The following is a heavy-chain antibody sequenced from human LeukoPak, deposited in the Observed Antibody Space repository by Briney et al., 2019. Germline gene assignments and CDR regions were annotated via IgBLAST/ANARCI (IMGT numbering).Heavy chain of an antibody. Sequence: ASVKVSCKASGYTFTSYGISWVRQAPGQGLEWMGWISAYNGNTNYAQKLQGRVTMTTDTSTSTAYMELRSLRSDDTAVYYCARSYYYDSSGYSGRDAFDIWGQGTMVTVSS. J-gene: IGHJ3*02. CDR3: ARSYYYDSSGYSGRDAFDI. D-gene: IGHD3-22*01. V-gene: IGHV1-18*01. CDR1: GYTFTSYG. CDR2: ISAYNGNT.